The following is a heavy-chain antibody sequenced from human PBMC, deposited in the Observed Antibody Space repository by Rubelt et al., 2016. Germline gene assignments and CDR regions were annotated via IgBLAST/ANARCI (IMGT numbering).Heavy chain of an antibody. Sequence: EVQLVESGGGLIQPGGSLRLSCAASGFTVSTNYMSWVRQAPGKGMEWVSGVSGRGGSTYYAAPVQGRFTISRANSRNKMYLQMGSVRAGEPAVYYCARVGQRYSSARNAFDVWGQGTMVTVSS. V-gene: IGHV3-53*01. CDR2: SGRGGST. D-gene: IGHD6-19*01. CDR1: GFTVSTNY. CDR3: ARVGQRYSSARNAFDV. J-gene: IGHJ3*01.